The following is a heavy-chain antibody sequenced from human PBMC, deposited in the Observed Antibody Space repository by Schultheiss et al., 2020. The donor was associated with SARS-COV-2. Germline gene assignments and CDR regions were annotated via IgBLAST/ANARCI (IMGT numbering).Heavy chain of an antibody. V-gene: IGHV4-4*07. Sequence: SETLSLTCTVSGGSISSYYWSWIRQPAGKGLEWIGRIYTSGSTNYNSSLKSRVTMSVDTSKNQFSLKLSSVTAADTAVYYCAAAYYDFWSGYLGFDPWGQGTLVTVSS. J-gene: IGHJ5*02. D-gene: IGHD3-3*01. CDR3: AAAYYDFWSGYLGFDP. CDR1: GGSISSYY. CDR2: IYTSGST.